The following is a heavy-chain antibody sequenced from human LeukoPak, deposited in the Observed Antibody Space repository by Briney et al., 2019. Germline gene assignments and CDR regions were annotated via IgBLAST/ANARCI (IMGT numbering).Heavy chain of an antibody. CDR1: GFTFSSYA. J-gene: IGHJ4*02. V-gene: IGHV3-23*01. Sequence: GGSLRLSCASSGFTFSSYAMSWVRQAPGKGLKWVSAISGSGGSTYYADSVKGRFTISRDNSKNTLYLQMHTLRAEDTAVYYCAKDLGYSSSWYYFDYWGQGTLVTVSS. D-gene: IGHD6-13*01. CDR3: AKDLGYSSSWYYFDY. CDR2: ISGSGGST.